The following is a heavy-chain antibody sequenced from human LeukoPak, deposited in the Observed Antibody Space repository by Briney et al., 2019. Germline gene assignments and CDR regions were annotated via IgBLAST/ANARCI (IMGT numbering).Heavy chain of an antibody. Sequence: GGSLRLSCAASGFTFSSYWMSWVRQAPGKGLGWVANIKQDGSEEYYVDSVKGRFTISRDNAKNSLYLQMNSLRAEDTAVYYCARVRRYGDYLDYYYYMDVWGKGTTVTVSS. CDR3: ARVRRYGDYLDYYYYMDV. CDR1: GFTFSSYW. CDR2: IKQDGSEE. J-gene: IGHJ6*03. V-gene: IGHV3-7*01. D-gene: IGHD4-17*01.